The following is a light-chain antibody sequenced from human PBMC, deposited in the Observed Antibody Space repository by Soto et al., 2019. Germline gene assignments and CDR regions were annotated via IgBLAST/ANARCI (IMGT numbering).Light chain of an antibody. CDR2: DAS. V-gene: IGKV3-11*01. J-gene: IGKJ5*01. CDR1: QSVSSY. Sequence: EIVLTQSPATLSLSPGERSTLSCRASQSVSSYLAWYQQKPGQAPRLLIYDASNRATGIAPRFSGSGSGTHFTLTISCLEPEDFAVYYCQQRSNWPPITFGQGTRVEIK. CDR3: QQRSNWPPIT.